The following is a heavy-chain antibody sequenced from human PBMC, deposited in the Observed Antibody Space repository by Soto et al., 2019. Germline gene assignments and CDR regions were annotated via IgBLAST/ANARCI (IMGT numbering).Heavy chain of an antibody. CDR3: ARGGSAAWDY. Sequence: QVQLVQSGAEVKKPGASVKVSCKASGYTCTSYAMHWVSQAPGQRIEWMGWTNAGNGNTKYSQKFQGRVTITRDTSASTAYMDLSSLRPEDRAVYYCARGGSAAWDYWGRVTRVTVST. D-gene: IGHD6-13*01. J-gene: IGHJ4*02. CDR1: GYTCTSYA. V-gene: IGHV1-3*01. CDR2: TNAGNGNT.